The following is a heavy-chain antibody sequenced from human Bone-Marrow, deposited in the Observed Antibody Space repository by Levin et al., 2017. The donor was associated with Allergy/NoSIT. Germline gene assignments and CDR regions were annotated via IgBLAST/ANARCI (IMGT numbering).Heavy chain of an antibody. J-gene: IGHJ5*01. V-gene: IGHV4-59*08. D-gene: IGHD2-2*01. CDR1: GASISSFY. Sequence: PSETLSLTCTVSGASISSFYWSWIRQPPGKGLEWIGYIYYSGSTNYSPSPKSRVSMSADMSRNQVYLTMSSVTAADTAVYYCARQAVPAAMNGFDSWGQGTLVTVSS. CDR2: IYYSGST. CDR3: ARQAVPAAMNGFDS.